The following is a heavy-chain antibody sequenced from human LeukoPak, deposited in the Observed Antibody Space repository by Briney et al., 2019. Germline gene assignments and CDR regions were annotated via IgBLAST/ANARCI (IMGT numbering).Heavy chain of an antibody. Sequence: SVKVSCKASGGTFSSYAISWVRQAPGQGLEWMGGIIPMFGTANYAQKFQGRVTITADESTSTAYMELSSLRSEDTAVYYCARDPPGRPYSSSSYGWGQGTLVTVSS. D-gene: IGHD6-6*01. CDR1: GGTFSSYA. V-gene: IGHV1-69*13. J-gene: IGHJ4*02. CDR2: IIPMFGTA. CDR3: ARDPPGRPYSSSSYG.